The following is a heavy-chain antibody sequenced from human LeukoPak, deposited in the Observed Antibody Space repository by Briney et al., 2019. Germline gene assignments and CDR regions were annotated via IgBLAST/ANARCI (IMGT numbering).Heavy chain of an antibody. J-gene: IGHJ4*02. V-gene: IGHV1-3*01. D-gene: IGHD3-22*01. CDR1: GYTFTSYA. CDR3: AGDSSGYHPFDY. CDR2: INAGNSNT. Sequence: ASVKVSCKASGYTFTSYAMHWVRQAPGQRLEWMGWINAGNSNTKYSQKFQGRVTITRDTSASTAYMELSSLRSEDTAVYYCAGDSSGYHPFDYWGQGTLVTVSS.